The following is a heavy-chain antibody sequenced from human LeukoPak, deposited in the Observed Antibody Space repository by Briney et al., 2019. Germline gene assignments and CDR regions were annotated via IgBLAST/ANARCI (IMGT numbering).Heavy chain of an antibody. CDR3: ARVPQTGGIDY. Sequence: ASVRVSCKASGGTFSSYAISWVRQAPGQGLEWVGGIIPIFGTANYAQKFQGRVTITADESTSTAYMELSSLRSEDTAVYYCARVPQTGGIDYWGQGTLVTVSS. CDR1: GGTFSSYA. J-gene: IGHJ4*02. D-gene: IGHD7-27*01. V-gene: IGHV1-69*13. CDR2: IIPIFGTA.